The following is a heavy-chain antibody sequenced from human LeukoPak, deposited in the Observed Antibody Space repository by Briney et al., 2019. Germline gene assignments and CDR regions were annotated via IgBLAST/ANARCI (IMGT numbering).Heavy chain of an antibody. CDR3: ARDEYSYGYRYYFDY. D-gene: IGHD5-18*01. J-gene: IGHJ4*02. Sequence: PGRSLRLSCAASGFTFSSYAMHWVRQAPGKGLEWVAVISYDGSNKYYADSEKGRFTISRDNSKNTLYLQMNSLRAEDTAVYYCARDEYSYGYRYYFDYWGQGTLVTVSS. V-gene: IGHV3-30*04. CDR1: GFTFSSYA. CDR2: ISYDGSNK.